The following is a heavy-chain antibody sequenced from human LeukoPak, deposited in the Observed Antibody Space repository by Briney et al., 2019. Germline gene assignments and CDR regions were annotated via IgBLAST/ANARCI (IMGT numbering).Heavy chain of an antibody. CDR3: ARSKMVRGVIIYYFDY. J-gene: IGHJ4*02. D-gene: IGHD3-10*01. Sequence: ASVKVSCKASGYTFTSYGISWVRQATGQGLEWMGWMNPNSGNTGYAQKFQGRVTITRNTSISTAYMELSSLRSEDTAVYYCARSKMVRGVIIYYFDYWGQGTLVTVSS. CDR1: GYTFTSYG. CDR2: MNPNSGNT. V-gene: IGHV1-8*03.